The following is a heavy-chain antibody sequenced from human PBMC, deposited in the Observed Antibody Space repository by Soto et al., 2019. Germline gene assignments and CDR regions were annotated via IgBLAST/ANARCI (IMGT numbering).Heavy chain of an antibody. CDR1: GYTFTGYF. CDR2: INANSGNT. J-gene: IGHJ6*02. V-gene: IGHV1-18*04. D-gene: IGHD2-15*01. Sequence: ASVKLSCKASGYTFTGYFMHWLQQATGQELEWMGWINANSGNTNYAQKLQGRVTMTRDTSASTAYMELRSLRSDDTAVYYCASFDGGKERPAGNYYYYGMDVWGQGTTVTVSS. CDR3: ASFDGGKERPAGNYYYYGMDV.